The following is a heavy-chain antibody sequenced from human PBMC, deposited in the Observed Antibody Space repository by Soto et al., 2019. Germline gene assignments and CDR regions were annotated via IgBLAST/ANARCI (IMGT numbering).Heavy chain of an antibody. CDR2: LYSGGGT. D-gene: IGHD1-26*01. Sequence: EVQLVETGGGLIQPGGSLRLSCAASGFIVSNNYMSWVRQAPGKGLEWVSVLYSGGGTYYADSVKGRFTISRDSSKNTLYLQMTSRSDEDTAVYFCARGGANDAFDVWGQGTRVTVSS. CDR1: GFIVSNNY. CDR3: ARGGANDAFDV. J-gene: IGHJ3*01. V-gene: IGHV3-53*02.